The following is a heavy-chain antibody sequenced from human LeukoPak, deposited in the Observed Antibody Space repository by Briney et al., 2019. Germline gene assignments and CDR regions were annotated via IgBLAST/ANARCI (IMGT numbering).Heavy chain of an antibody. V-gene: IGHV4-39*07. CDR1: GGSISSSSYY. CDR3: ARLNIIGSSPLHHFDY. CDR2: IYYSGST. D-gene: IGHD6-13*01. Sequence: SETLSLTCTVSGGSISSSSYYWGWIRQPPGKGLEWIGSIYYSGSTYYNPSLKSRVTISVDTSKSQFSLKLSSVTAADTAVYYCARLNIIGSSPLHHFDYWGQGTLVTVSS. J-gene: IGHJ4*02.